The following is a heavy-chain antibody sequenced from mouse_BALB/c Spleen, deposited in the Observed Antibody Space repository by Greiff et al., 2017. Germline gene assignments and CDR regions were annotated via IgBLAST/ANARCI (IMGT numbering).Heavy chain of an antibody. Sequence: EVMLVESGGGLVQPGGSLRLSCATSGFTFSDFYMEWVRQPPGKRLEWIAASRNKANDYTTEYSVSVKGRFIVSRDTSQSILYLQMNALGAEDTSIYYCARNWGAMDYWGQGTSVTVSS. J-gene: IGHJ4*01. CDR1: GFTFSDFY. D-gene: IGHD4-1*01. CDR3: ARNWGAMDY. V-gene: IGHV7-1*02. CDR2: SRNKANDYTT.